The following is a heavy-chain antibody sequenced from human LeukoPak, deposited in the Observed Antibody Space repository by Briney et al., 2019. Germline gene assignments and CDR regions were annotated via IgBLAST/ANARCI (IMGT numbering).Heavy chain of an antibody. D-gene: IGHD3-16*01. CDR3: ARARVGGSSFDY. CDR2: IKKDGSEA. Sequence: GGSLRLSCAASGFTFSSYRMSWVRQAPGKGLEWAANIKKDGSEAYYVDSVKGRFTISRDNARNSLYLQMNSLRVEDTGVYYCARARVGGSSFDYWGQGTLVTVSS. J-gene: IGHJ4*02. V-gene: IGHV3-7*04. CDR1: GFTFSSYR.